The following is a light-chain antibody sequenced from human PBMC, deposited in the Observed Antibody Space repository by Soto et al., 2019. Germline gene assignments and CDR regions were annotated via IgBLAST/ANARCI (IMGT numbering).Light chain of an antibody. CDR2: SNI. J-gene: IGLJ1*01. CDR1: SSNFGANT. Sequence: QCVLTQPLSASGTPGQRVTISCSGSSSNFGANTVNWYQQLPGTAPKLLIYSNIQRPSGVPDRFSGSKSGTSASLAISGLQSEDEADYYCAAWDDSLKGYVFGAGTKVT. CDR3: AAWDDSLKGYV. V-gene: IGLV1-44*01.